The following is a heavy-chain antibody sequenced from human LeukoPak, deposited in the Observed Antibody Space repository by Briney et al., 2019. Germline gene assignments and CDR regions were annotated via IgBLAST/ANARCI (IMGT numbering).Heavy chain of an antibody. CDR2: ISGSGGST. D-gene: IGHD2-2*01. Sequence: GGSLRLSCAASGFTFSSYAMSWVRQAPGKGLEWVSAISGSGGSTYYADSVKGRFTISRDNSKNSLYLQMNSLRAEDTAVYYCAKDLRAHCSSTSCYLNWFDPWGQGTLVTVSS. CDR3: AKDLRAHCSSTSCYLNWFDP. V-gene: IGHV3-23*01. J-gene: IGHJ5*02. CDR1: GFTFSSYA.